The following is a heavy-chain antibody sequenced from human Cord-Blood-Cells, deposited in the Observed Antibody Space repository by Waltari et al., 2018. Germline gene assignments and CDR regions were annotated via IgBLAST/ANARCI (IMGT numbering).Heavy chain of an antibody. CDR3: ARVYGSGSYYYYYYGMDV. Sequence: EVQLVESGGGLVKPGGSLRLSCAASGFTFSSYSMNWVRQAPGKGLEWVSSISSSSSYIYDADSVKGRFTISRDNAKNSLYLQMNSLRAEDTAVYYCARVYGSGSYYYYYYGMDVWGQGTTVTVSS. CDR1: GFTFSSYS. J-gene: IGHJ6*02. CDR2: ISSSSSYI. V-gene: IGHV3-21*01. D-gene: IGHD3-10*01.